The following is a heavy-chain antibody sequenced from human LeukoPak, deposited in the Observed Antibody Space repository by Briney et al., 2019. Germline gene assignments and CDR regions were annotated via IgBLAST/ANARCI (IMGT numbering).Heavy chain of an antibody. CDR1: GYTFSSYS. V-gene: IGHV3-21*01. D-gene: IGHD3-10*01. J-gene: IGHJ5*02. Sequence: GGSLRVSCAASGYTFSSYSMNWVRQAPGKGLEWVSSISSSSSYIYYVDSVKGRFTISRDNAKNSLYLQMNSLRAEDTAVYYCARAGLWFGDHRDNWFDPWGQGTLVTVSS. CDR2: ISSSSSYI. CDR3: ARAGLWFGDHRDNWFDP.